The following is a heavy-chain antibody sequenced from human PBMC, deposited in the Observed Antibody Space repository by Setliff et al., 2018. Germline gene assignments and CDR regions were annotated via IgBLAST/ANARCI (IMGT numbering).Heavy chain of an antibody. V-gene: IGHV4-59*11. CDR3: ARAPGRQDYHYMEL. CDR1: GASINNHY. Sequence: SETLSLTCTVSGASINNHYWARIRQPPGKGLEWIGYVSHSGSTDYNPSLRSRVTVSVDTSRIHFSLKLRSVTAADTAVYYCARAPGRQDYHYMELWGKGTTVTVS. J-gene: IGHJ6*03. D-gene: IGHD2-15*01. CDR2: VSHSGST.